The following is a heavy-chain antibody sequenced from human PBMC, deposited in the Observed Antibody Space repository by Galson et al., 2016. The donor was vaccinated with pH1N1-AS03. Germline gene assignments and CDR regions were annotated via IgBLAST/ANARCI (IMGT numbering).Heavy chain of an antibody. CDR2: IYPGDSDT. V-gene: IGHV5-51*01. D-gene: IGHD6-13*01. Sequence: QSGAEVKKPGESLKISCKGSGYSSARYWIGWVRQMPGKGLEWMGVIYPGDSDTRYSPSFQGLVTISVGKTFNTAYLQWGSLEAPDTAMYYCARDAGTDYFDHWGQGTLVTVPS. CDR3: ARDAGTDYFDH. CDR1: GYSSARYW. J-gene: IGHJ4*02.